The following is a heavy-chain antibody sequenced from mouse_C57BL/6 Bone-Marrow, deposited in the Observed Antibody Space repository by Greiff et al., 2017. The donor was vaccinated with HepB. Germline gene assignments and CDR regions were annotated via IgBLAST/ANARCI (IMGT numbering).Heavy chain of an antibody. CDR2: IRSKSNNYAT. Sequence: GGGLVQPKGSLKLSCAASGFSFNTYAMNWVRQAPGKGLEWVARIRSKSNNYATYYADSVKDRFTISRDDSESMLYLQMNNLKTEDTAMYYCVRPLRLPYYAMDYWGQGTSVTVSS. V-gene: IGHV10-1*01. D-gene: IGHD3-2*02. CDR3: VRPLRLPYYAMDY. CDR1: GFSFNTYA. J-gene: IGHJ4*01.